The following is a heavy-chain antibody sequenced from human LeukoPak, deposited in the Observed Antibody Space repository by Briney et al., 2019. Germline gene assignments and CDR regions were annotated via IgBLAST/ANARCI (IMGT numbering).Heavy chain of an antibody. CDR1: GYTFTDYY. CDR2: INPNSGGT. D-gene: IGHD3-22*01. J-gene: IGHJ3*01. Sequence: ASVKISCKASGYTFTDYYMHWVRQAPGQGLEWMGWINPNSGGTNYAQKFQGRVTITRDTSISTAYMELSRLRSDDTAVYYCARYYYDTSSVFDVWGQGTRVTVSS. CDR3: ARYYYDTSSVFDV. V-gene: IGHV1-2*02.